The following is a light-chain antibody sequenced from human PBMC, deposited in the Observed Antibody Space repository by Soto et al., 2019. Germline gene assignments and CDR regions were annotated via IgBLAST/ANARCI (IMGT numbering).Light chain of an antibody. Sequence: EIVLTQSPATLSLSPGERATISCRTSQSVSKYFAWYQQKPGRAPRLLIYDASSSATGIPARFIGSGSGTDFTLTISSLEPEDFAIYYCQQRSNWPITFGQGTRLEIK. CDR2: DAS. J-gene: IGKJ5*01. V-gene: IGKV3-11*01. CDR1: QSVSKY. CDR3: QQRSNWPIT.